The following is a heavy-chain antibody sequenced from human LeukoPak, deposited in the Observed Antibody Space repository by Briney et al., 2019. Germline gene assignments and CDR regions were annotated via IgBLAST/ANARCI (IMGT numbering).Heavy chain of an antibody. V-gene: IGHV4-34*01. Sequence: SETLSLTCAVSGGSFSGYYWSWIRQPPGKGLEWIGEINHSGRTNYNPSLKSRVTISVDTSKIQFSLKLSSVTAADTAVYYCARGLPGFWSSYYKRNWFDPWGQGTLVTVSS. CDR1: GGSFSGYY. CDR3: ARGLPGFWSSYYKRNWFDP. D-gene: IGHD3-3*01. CDR2: INHSGRT. J-gene: IGHJ5*02.